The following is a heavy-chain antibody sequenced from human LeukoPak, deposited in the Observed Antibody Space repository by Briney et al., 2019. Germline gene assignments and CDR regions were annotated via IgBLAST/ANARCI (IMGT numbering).Heavy chain of an antibody. D-gene: IGHD6-13*01. J-gene: IGHJ6*02. CDR1: GGSTSSCY. V-gene: IGHV4-4*07. Sequence: SETLSLTCTVSGGSTSSCYWSWIRQPARKGLEWIGRIYNSGRTNYNHPLQSRVTMPVDTSKNQSSLQVSSVTAADTAVYYCARGYPYSSSWYLLDDYYYYGMDVWGQGTAVTVSS. CDR2: IYNSGRT. CDR3: ARGYPYSSSWYLLDDYYYYGMDV.